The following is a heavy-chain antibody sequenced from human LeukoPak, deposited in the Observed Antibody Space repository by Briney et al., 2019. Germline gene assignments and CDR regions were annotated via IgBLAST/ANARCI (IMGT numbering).Heavy chain of an antibody. J-gene: IGHJ5*02. CDR1: GGSISSYY. CDR2: IYTSGST. CDR3: ARGIIAAAEDGFDP. D-gene: IGHD6-13*01. V-gene: IGHV4-4*07. Sequence: PSETLSLTCTVSGGSISSYYWSWIRQPAGKGLEWIGRIYTSGSTNYNPSLKSRVTMSVDTSKNQFSLKLSSVTAADTAVYYCARGIIAAAEDGFDPWGQGTLVTVSS.